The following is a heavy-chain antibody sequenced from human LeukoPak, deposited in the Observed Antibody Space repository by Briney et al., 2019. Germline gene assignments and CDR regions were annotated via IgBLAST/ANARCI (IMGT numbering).Heavy chain of an antibody. CDR3: ARPPYSSSWDPGWFDP. D-gene: IGHD6-13*01. V-gene: IGHV3-11*06. CDR2: ISSSSDYT. Sequence: GGSLRLSCVASGFTFSDYYMSWIRQAPGKGLEWVSYISSSSDYTNYADSVRGRYTISRDNAKNSLYLQMNSLRAEDTAVYYCARPPYSSSWDPGWFDPWGQGTLITVSS. CDR1: GFTFSDYY. J-gene: IGHJ5*02.